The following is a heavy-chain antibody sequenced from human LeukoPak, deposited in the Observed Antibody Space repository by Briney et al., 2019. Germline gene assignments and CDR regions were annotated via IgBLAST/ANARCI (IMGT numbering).Heavy chain of an antibody. CDR1: EFTIVGYW. CDR2: IKQDGSDK. D-gene: IGHD6-13*01. CDR3: ARLRYTSNWYYLDY. V-gene: IGHV3-7*05. Sequence: GGSLRLSCGASEFTIVGYWMTWFRQAPGKGLNWVANIKQDGSDKYYVDSVKGRFTISRDNARNSLYLQMSSLRAEDTAVYYCARLRYTSNWYYLDYWGQGTLVTVSS. J-gene: IGHJ4*02.